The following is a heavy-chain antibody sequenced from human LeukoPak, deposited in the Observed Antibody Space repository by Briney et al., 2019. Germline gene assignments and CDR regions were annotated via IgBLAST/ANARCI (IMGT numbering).Heavy chain of an antibody. V-gene: IGHV1-24*01. CDR3: ASEHCDTSMGY. D-gene: IGHD5-18*01. J-gene: IGHJ4*02. CDR2: FDPEDGET. Sequence: APGKGLEWMGGFDPEDGETIYAQKFQGRVTMTEDTSTDTAYKERSSLRSKETAVYYCASEHCDTSMGYWGQGTLVTVSS.